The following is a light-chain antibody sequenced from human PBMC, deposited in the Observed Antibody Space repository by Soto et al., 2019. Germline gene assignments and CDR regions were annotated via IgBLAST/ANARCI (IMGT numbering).Light chain of an antibody. V-gene: IGKV3-20*01. Sequence: IVFTQSPVTLSVTTSYRAALSCSASQSVSSNLGWYQQKPGQAPRLLIYGASTRATGIPARFSGSGSGTDFTLTISRLEPEDFAVYYCQKYGSSPPITSGQGTRQEI. CDR3: QKYGSSPPIT. CDR2: GAS. CDR1: QSVSSN. J-gene: IGKJ5*01.